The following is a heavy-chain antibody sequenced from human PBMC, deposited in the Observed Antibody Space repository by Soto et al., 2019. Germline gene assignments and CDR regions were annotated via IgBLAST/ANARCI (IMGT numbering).Heavy chain of an antibody. D-gene: IGHD2-15*01. CDR3: ARSPYCSGGSCFMDV. V-gene: IGHV1-69*13. CDR2: IIPIFGTA. CDR1: GGTFRSYA. Sequence: ASVKVSRKGSGGTFRSYAINWVRQAPGQGLEWMGGIIPIFGTANYAQKFQGRVTITADESTSTAYKELSSLRSEDTAVYYCARSPYCSGGSCFMDVWGQGTTVTVSS. J-gene: IGHJ6*02.